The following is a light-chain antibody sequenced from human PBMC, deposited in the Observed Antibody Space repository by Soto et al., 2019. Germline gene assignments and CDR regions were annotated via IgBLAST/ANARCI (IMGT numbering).Light chain of an antibody. V-gene: IGKV3-15*01. J-gene: IGKJ1*01. CDR3: QQYNNWPLWT. CDR1: QSVGSN. CDR2: GAS. Sequence: EIVMTQSPATLSVSPGERATLSCRASQSVGSNLAWYQQKPGQAPSRLIYGASTRATGIPARFTGSGSGTEFTLTISSLQSEDFAVYYCQQYNNWPLWTFGQGTKVDMK.